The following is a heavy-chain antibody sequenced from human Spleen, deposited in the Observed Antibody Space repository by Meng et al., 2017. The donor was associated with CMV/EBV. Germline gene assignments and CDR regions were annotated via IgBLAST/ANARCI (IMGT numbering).Heavy chain of an antibody. CDR2: IYYSGST. J-gene: IGHJ4*02. CDR1: GYSISSGYY. Sequence: SETLSLTCTVSGYSISSGYYWGWIRQPPGKGLEWIGSIYYSGSTYYNPSLKSRVTISVDTSKNQFSLKLSSVTAADTAVYYCARLHRGRFGQLDFDYWGQGTLVTVSS. V-gene: IGHV4-38-2*02. D-gene: IGHD3-10*01. CDR3: ARLHRGRFGQLDFDY.